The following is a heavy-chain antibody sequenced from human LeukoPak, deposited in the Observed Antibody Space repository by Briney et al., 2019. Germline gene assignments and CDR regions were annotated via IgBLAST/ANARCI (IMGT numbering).Heavy chain of an antibody. Sequence: SETLSLTCAVYGGSFSGYYWSWIRQPPGKGLEWIGEINHSGSTNYNPSLKSRVTISVDTSKNQFSLKLSSVTAADTAVYYCARTPTYYDILTGYYTYYYFDYWGQGTLVTVSS. CDR2: INHSGST. J-gene: IGHJ4*02. V-gene: IGHV4-34*01. CDR3: ARTPTYYDILTGYYTYYYFDY. D-gene: IGHD3-9*01. CDR1: GGSFSGYY.